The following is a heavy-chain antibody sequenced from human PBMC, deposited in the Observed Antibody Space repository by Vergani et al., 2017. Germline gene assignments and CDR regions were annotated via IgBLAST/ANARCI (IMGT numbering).Heavy chain of an antibody. Sequence: EVQLLESGGGVVQPGGSLRLSCAASGFTFSSYAMSWVRQAPGKGLEWFSAISCSGGSTYYADSGKGRFTISRDNSKNTLYLQMNSLKAEDTAVYYCAKPFYCSGGSCYPTPDYWGQGTLVTVSS. CDR1: GFTFSSYA. J-gene: IGHJ4*02. D-gene: IGHD2-15*01. V-gene: IGHV3-23*01. CDR2: ISCSGGST. CDR3: AKPFYCSGGSCYPTPDY.